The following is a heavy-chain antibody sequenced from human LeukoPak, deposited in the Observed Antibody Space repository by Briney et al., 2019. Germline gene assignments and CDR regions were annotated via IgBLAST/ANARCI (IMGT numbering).Heavy chain of an antibody. CDR3: ARDGSDYGGDYYYGMDV. CDR1: GFTFSSYA. D-gene: IGHD4-17*01. CDR2: ISYDGSNK. J-gene: IGHJ6*02. V-gene: IGHV3-30*04. Sequence: PGRSLRLSCAASGFTFSSYAMHWVRQAPGKGLEWVAVISYDGSNKYYADSVKGRFTISRDNSKNTLYLQMNSLRAEGTAVYYCARDGSDYGGDYYYGMDVWGQGTTVTVSS.